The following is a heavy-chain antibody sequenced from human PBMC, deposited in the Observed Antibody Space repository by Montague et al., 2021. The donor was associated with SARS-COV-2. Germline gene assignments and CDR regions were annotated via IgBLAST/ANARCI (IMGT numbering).Heavy chain of an antibody. CDR3: TKDSVGNSYYGMDV. V-gene: IGHV3-30*18. D-gene: IGHD1-26*01. J-gene: IGHJ6*02. CDR2: ISYDGSTK. CDR1: GFTFSSYA. Sequence: SLRLSCAASGFTFSSYAMHWVRQAPGKGLEWVAVISYDGSTKYYADSVKGRFTISRDNSKNTLYLQMNSLRAEDTAVYYCTKDSVGNSYYGMDVWGQGTTVTVSS.